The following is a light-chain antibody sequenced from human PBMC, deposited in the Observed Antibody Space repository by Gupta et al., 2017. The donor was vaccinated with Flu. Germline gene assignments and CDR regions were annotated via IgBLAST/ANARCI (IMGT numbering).Light chain of an antibody. Sequence: GTLWWSPGESATRSCRASQSISSSYLAWYQQKPGQAPRLLIYGASRRATGIPDRFSGSGSGTDFTLTISRLEPEDFAVYYCQQYGSSPWTFGQGTKVEVK. CDR3: QQYGSSPWT. J-gene: IGKJ1*01. CDR2: GAS. V-gene: IGKV3-20*01. CDR1: QSISSSY.